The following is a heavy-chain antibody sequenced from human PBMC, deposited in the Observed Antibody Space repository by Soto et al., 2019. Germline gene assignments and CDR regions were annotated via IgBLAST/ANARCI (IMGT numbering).Heavy chain of an antibody. CDR2: ISDSGGST. D-gene: IGHD3-10*01. V-gene: IGHV3-23*01. CDR3: AKGTYYYGSAPYYFDY. CDR1: GFTFSSYA. Sequence: HLGGSLRLSCAASGFTFSSYAMSWVRQAPGKGLEWVSGISDSGGSTYYADSVKGRFTISRENSKNTLYLQMNSLRAEDTAVYYCAKGTYYYGSAPYYFDYWGQGTLVTVSS. J-gene: IGHJ4*02.